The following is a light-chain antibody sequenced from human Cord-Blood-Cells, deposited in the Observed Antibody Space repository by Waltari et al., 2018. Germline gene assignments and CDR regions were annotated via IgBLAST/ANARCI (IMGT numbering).Light chain of an antibody. CDR2: EVS. CDR3: SSYTSSSTVV. V-gene: IGLV2-14*01. Sequence: QSALTPPASVSGSPGQSIPIPCTGTSSDVGGYQYVSWYQQHPGKAPKLMISEVSNRPAGVANRFSGSKSGNTASLTISGLQAEDEADYYCSSYTSSSTVVFGGGTKLTVL. CDR1: SSDVGGYQY. J-gene: IGLJ2*01.